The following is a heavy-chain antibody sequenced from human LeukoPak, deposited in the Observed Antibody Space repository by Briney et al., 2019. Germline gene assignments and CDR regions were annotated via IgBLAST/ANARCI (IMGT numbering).Heavy chain of an antibody. CDR2: IYYNGGA. CDR3: ARAGGVDTAMDANFDY. J-gene: IGHJ4*02. Sequence: PSETLSLTCTVSGGSISSYYWSWIRQPPGKGLEWIGYIYYNGGANYNPSLRSRVTISVDTSKNHFSLRLSSVTAADTAMYYCARAGGVDTAMDANFDYWGQGTLVTVSS. D-gene: IGHD5-18*01. CDR1: GGSISSYY. V-gene: IGHV4-59*01.